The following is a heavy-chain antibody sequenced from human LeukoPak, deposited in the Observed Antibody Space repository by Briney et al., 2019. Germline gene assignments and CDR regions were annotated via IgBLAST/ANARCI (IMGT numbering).Heavy chain of an antibody. CDR2: IYYSGST. D-gene: IGHD1-26*01. J-gene: IGHJ4*02. Sequence: SETLSLTCTVSGGSISSYYWSWIRQPPGKGLEWIGYIYYSGSTNYNPSLKSRVTISVDTSKNQFSLKLSSVTAADTAVYYCARDRIVGATLDYWGQGTLVTVSS. CDR3: ARDRIVGATLDY. V-gene: IGHV4-59*01. CDR1: GGSISSYY.